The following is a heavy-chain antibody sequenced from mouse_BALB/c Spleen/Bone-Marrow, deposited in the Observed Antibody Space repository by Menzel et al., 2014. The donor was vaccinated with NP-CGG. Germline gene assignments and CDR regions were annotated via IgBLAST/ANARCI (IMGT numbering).Heavy chain of an antibody. V-gene: IGHV2-9*02. CDR3: ARVFTTATWGFAY. D-gene: IGHD1-2*01. J-gene: IGHJ3*01. CDR2: IWAGGST. Sequence: VQLQQSGPGLVAPSQSLSIPCTVSGFSLTSYGVHWVRQPPGKGLEWLGAIWAGGSTNYNSALMSRLSITKDNSKSQVFLEMDSLQTDDTAMYYCARVFTTATWGFAYWGQGTLVTVSA. CDR1: GFSLTSYG.